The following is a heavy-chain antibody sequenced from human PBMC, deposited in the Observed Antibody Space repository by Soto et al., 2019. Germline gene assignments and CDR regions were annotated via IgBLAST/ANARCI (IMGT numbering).Heavy chain of an antibody. CDR1: GFTFSSYW. CDR2: IKQDGSAK. Sequence: GGSLRLSCAGSGFTFSSYWMTWVRQAPGKGLEWVANIKQDGSAKYYGDSVKGRFTISRDNARNSLFLQINSLRAEDTAVYYCARVYYYGTGSYSPENYMDVWGNGTTVTVSS. J-gene: IGHJ6*03. D-gene: IGHD3-10*01. CDR3: ARVYYYGTGSYSPENYMDV. V-gene: IGHV3-7*01.